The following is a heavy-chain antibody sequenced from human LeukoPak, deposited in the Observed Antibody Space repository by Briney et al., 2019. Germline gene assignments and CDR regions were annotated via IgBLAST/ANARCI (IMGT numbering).Heavy chain of an antibody. CDR3: AKWGDYDVLTGYYVPDY. Sequence: GGSLRLSCAASVFTFSNYAMSWVRQAPGKGLEWVSAILGSGGSTYYADSVKGRFTVSRDNSKSTLYLQMNSLRAEDTALYYCAKWGDYDVLTGYYVPDYWGQGTLVTVSS. J-gene: IGHJ4*02. CDR2: ILGSGGST. CDR1: VFTFSNYA. V-gene: IGHV3-23*01. D-gene: IGHD3-9*01.